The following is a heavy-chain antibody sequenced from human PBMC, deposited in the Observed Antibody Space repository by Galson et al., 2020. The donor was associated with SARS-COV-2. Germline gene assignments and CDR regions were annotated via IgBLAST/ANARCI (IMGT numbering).Heavy chain of an antibody. CDR2: INHSGST. V-gene: IGHV4-34*01. D-gene: IGHD2-2*02. CDR3: AREGPYCSSTSCYNGAYYYYYYMDV. J-gene: IGHJ6*03. Sequence: LETLSLTCAVYGGSFSGYYWSWIRQPPGKGLEWIGEINHSGSTNYNPSLKSRVTISVDTSKNQFSLKLSSVTAADTAVYYCAREGPYCSSTSCYNGAYYYYYYMDVWGKGTTVTVSS. CDR1: GGSFSGYY.